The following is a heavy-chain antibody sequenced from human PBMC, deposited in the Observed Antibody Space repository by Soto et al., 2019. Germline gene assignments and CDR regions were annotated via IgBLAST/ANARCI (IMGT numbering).Heavy chain of an antibody. Sequence: QVQLVQSGAEVKKPGSSVKVSCKASGGTFSSYAISWVRQAPGQGLEWMGGIIPISDTTNYAQKFQGRVTITADESTSTGYMERSSLRSEDTAVYYCARSQGSSTSLEIYYYYYYGMDVWGQGTRVTVSS. CDR1: GGTFSSYA. CDR2: IIPISDTT. V-gene: IGHV1-69*01. CDR3: ARSQGSSTSLEIYYYYYYGMDV. J-gene: IGHJ6*02. D-gene: IGHD2-2*01.